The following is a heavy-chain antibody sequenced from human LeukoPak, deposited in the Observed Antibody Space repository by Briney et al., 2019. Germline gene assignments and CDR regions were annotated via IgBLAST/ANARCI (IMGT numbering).Heavy chain of an antibody. Sequence: GESLKISCKGSGYSFTNFWIIWVRQMPGKGLEWIGRIDPSDSYSNYSPSFQGHVTISADKSISTAYLQWNSLKASDTAMYYCARRSLGEQWLVYFDYWGQGTLVTVSS. D-gene: IGHD6-19*01. CDR1: GYSFTNFW. J-gene: IGHJ4*02. CDR3: ARRSLGEQWLVYFDY. V-gene: IGHV5-10-1*01. CDR2: IDPSDSYS.